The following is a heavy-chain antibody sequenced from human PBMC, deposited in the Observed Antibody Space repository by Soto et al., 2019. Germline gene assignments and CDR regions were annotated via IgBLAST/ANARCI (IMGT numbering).Heavy chain of an antibody. V-gene: IGHV4-4*02. D-gene: IGHD6-19*01. CDR2: TYHSGTT. Sequence: QVQLQESGPGLVKPSGTLSLTCAVSGGSVSSGNWWSWVRQPPGKGLEWIGETYHSGTTNYNPSLKSRVTIAIDKSKNQISLNLRSVTAADTAVYYCARHVAVPSTRGFDYWGQGTLVTVSS. CDR3: ARHVAVPSTRGFDY. J-gene: IGHJ4*02. CDR1: GGSVSSGNW.